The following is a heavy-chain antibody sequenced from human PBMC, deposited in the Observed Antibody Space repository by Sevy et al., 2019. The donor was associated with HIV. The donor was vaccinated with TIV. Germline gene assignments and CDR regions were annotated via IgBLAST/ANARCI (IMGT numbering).Heavy chain of an antibody. Sequence: ASVKVSCRSSGYTFIAYYIHWVRQAPGQGLEWMGWINPRNGGTDYAPKFQGRVTLTTDTSINTSYMDLTRLTSDDTAVYYCARVTSRPPNWNDDSFDIWGQGTMVTVS. V-gene: IGHV1-2*02. D-gene: IGHD1-1*01. CDR3: ARVTSRPPNWNDDSFDI. CDR2: INPRNGGT. J-gene: IGHJ3*02. CDR1: GYTFIAYY.